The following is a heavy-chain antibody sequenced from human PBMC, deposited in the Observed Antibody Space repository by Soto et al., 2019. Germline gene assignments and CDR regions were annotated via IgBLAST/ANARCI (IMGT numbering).Heavy chain of an antibody. J-gene: IGHJ5*02. V-gene: IGHV3-23*01. Sequence: PGGSLRLSCAASGFTFSNHRMHWVRQAPGKGLEWVSAVTGSGSTAFYADSVKGRFTISRDNSNYTLYLQMDSLRAEDTALYFCAKPRVYCTNGVCPAASWGQGVLVTVSS. CDR2: VTGSGSTA. CDR1: GFTFSNHR. CDR3: AKPRVYCTNGVCPAAS. D-gene: IGHD2-8*01.